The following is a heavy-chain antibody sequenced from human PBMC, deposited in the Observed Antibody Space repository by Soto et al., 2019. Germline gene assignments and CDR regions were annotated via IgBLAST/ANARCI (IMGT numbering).Heavy chain of an antibody. CDR3: ARGHYGRDY. CDR2: IKPDGSEK. CDR1: EFTFSQHW. D-gene: IGHD4-17*01. J-gene: IGHJ4*02. Sequence: ESGGGLVPPGGSLRLSCAASEFTFSQHWMSWVRQALGKGLEWVADIKPDGSEKYYVDSVKGRFTISRDNAKNSVYLQMNSLRAEDTAVYYCARGHYGRDYWGQGTLVTVSS. V-gene: IGHV3-7*01.